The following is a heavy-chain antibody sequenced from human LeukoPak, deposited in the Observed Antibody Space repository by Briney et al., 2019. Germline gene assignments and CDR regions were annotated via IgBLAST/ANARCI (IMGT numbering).Heavy chain of an antibody. CDR3: ARDLGYCAGASCSRWGYGFGI. CDR2: IIPMLGMS. Sequence: SVKVSCKASGGTFASFTISWVRQAPGQGLEWMGRIIPMLGMSNYTQKFQDRVTITADKSTSTAYMELSGLRSEDTAVYYCARDLGYCAGASCSRWGYGFGIWGQGTKVIVSS. J-gene: IGHJ3*02. V-gene: IGHV1-69*04. CDR1: GGTFASFT. D-gene: IGHD2-8*02.